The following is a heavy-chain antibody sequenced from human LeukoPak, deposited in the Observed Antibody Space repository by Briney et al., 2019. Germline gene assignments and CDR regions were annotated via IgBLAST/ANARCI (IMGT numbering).Heavy chain of an antibody. V-gene: IGHV3-11*01. D-gene: IGHD3-3*01. CDR1: GFTFSDYY. CDR2: ISSSGSTI. Sequence: GGSLRLSCAASGFTFSDYYMSWIRQAPGKGLEWVSYISSSGSTIYYADSVKGRFTISRDNAKNSLYLQMNSLRAEDTAVYYCASVEIGVVTYYYYYYMDVWGKGTTVTVSS. J-gene: IGHJ6*03. CDR3: ASVEIGVVTYYYYYYMDV.